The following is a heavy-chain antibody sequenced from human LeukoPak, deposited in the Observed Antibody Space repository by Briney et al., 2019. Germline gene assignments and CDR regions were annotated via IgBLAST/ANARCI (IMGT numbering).Heavy chain of an antibody. D-gene: IGHD3-10*01. CDR2: IYYSGST. Sequence: PSETLSLTCTVSGGSISSSSYYWGWIRQPPGKGLEWIGSIYYSGSTYYNPSLKSRVTISVDTSKNQFSLKLSSVTAADTAVYYCARHEQANNYGAPLGWFDPWGQGTLVTVSS. J-gene: IGHJ5*02. CDR1: GGSISSSSYY. V-gene: IGHV4-39*01. CDR3: ARHEQANNYGAPLGWFDP.